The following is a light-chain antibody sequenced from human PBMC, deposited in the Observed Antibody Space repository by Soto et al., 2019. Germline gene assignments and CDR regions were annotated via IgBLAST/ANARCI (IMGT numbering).Light chain of an antibody. CDR1: SDIGNYNL. CDR2: EVT. CDR3: SSYTGSSTLYV. V-gene: IGLV2-14*02. J-gene: IGLJ1*01. Sequence: QSALTQPASVSGSTGHSVTISCSGSDIGNYNLVSWYQHLPGRAPKLLIFEVTMRPSGISDRFSGSKSASTASLTISGLQAEDEAEYYCSSYTGSSTLYVVGTGTKVTVL.